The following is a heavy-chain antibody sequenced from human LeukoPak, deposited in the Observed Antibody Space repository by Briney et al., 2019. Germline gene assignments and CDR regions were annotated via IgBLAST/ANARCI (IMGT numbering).Heavy chain of an antibody. CDR1: GYTFTGYY. D-gene: IGHD3-22*01. J-gene: IGHJ3*02. CDR2: INPNSGGT. V-gene: IGHV1-2*02. Sequence: ASVKVSCKASGYTFTGYYMHWVRQAPGQGLEWMGWINPNSGGTNYAQKFQGRVTMTRDTSISTAYMELSRLRSEDTAVYYCARPSYDSSGYYTDAFDIWGQGTMVTVSS. CDR3: ARPSYDSSGYYTDAFDI.